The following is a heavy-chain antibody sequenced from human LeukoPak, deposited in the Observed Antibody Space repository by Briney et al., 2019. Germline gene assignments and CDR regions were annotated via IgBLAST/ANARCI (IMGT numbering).Heavy chain of an antibody. J-gene: IGHJ4*02. CDR3: ARGEKMADY. V-gene: IGHV3-11*01. CDR1: GFSFSDSY. CDR2: ISGSGVTL. D-gene: IGHD5-24*01. Sequence: GGSLRLSCAASGFSFSDSYMSWIRHVPGKGLEWVSHISGSGVTLYYADSVKGRFIISRDNAKNSVYLQMHGLGAADTALYFCARGEKMADYWGQGTLVTVSS.